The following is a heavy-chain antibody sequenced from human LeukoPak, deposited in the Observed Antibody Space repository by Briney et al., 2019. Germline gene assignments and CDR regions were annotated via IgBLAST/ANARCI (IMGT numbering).Heavy chain of an antibody. CDR1: GFIFISYA. CDR2: ISGGGVST. J-gene: IGHJ4*02. V-gene: IGHV3-23*01. CDR3: AKDRIALGTSTYFDY. Sequence: GGSLRLSCEASGFIFISYAMTWVRQAPGKGLEWVSTISGGGVSTYYADSVKGRFTVSRDSSKSTLYLQMNSLRAEDTAVYYCAKDRIALGTSTYFDYWGQGTLVTVSS. D-gene: IGHD6-19*01.